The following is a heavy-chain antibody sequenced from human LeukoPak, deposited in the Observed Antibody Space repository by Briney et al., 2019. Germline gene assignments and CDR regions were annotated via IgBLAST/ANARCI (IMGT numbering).Heavy chain of an antibody. CDR3: ARSTDKLWFGELSGAFDI. Sequence: GASVKVSCKASGYTFTGYYMHWVRQAPGQGLEWMGWINPNSGGTNYAQKFQGWVTMTRDTCISTAYMELSRLRSDDTAVYYCARSTDKLWFGELSGAFDIWGQGTMVTVSS. J-gene: IGHJ3*02. V-gene: IGHV1-2*04. CDR1: GYTFTGYY. D-gene: IGHD3-10*01. CDR2: INPNSGGT.